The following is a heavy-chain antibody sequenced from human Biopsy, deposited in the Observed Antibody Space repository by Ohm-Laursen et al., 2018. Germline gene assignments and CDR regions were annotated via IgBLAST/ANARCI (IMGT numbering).Heavy chain of an antibody. CDR2: ISDTGTT. J-gene: IGHJ3*01. CDR1: GGSIGGSGDY. D-gene: IGHD3-3*01. CDR3: ARLFRLDDYWNDDPPDGFDV. Sequence: SQTLSLTCTVSGGSIGGSGDYWSSIRQPPGKGLEWIGYISDTGTTNYNPSLRGRVAMSVDTSKNQFSLQLTSVTAADTAMFFRARLFRLDDYWNDDPPDGFDVWGQGTMVTVSS. V-gene: IGHV4-61*08.